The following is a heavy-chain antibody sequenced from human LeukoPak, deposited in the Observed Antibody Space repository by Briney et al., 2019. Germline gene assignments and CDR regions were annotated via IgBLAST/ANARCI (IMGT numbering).Heavy chain of an antibody. D-gene: IGHD3-10*02. V-gene: IGHV3-69-1*01. CDR3: ARAQTMFWEFDGFDI. J-gene: IGHJ3*02. CDR1: GFTFSSYS. Sequence: PGGSLRLSCAASGFTFSSYSMNWVRQAPGKGLEWVATMTRTSAIYYADSVKGRFTISRDNARNLVYLQMNSLRDDDTAVYSCARAQTMFWEFDGFDIWGRGTKVTVSS. CDR2: MTRTSAI.